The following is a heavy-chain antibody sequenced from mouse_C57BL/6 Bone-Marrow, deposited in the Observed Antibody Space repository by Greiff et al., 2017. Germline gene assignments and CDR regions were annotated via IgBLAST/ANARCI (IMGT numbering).Heavy chain of an antibody. CDR2: IYPRSGNT. D-gene: IGHD1-1*01. CDR1: GYTFTSYG. CDR3: ARDYYYGYYYAMDY. J-gene: IGHJ4*01. Sequence: VQLQESGAELARPGASVKLSCKASGYTFTSYGISWVKQRTGQGLEWIGEIYPRSGNTNYNEQFKGKATLTADKSSSTAYMELRSLTSDDSAVYFCARDYYYGYYYAMDYWGQGTSVTVSS. V-gene: IGHV1-81*01.